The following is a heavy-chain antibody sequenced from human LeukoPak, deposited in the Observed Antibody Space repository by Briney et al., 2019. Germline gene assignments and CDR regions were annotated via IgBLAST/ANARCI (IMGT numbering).Heavy chain of an antibody. V-gene: IGHV4-4*02. CDR2: IFHSGST. CDR3: ARQYCSGGSCYSGLFYFDY. J-gene: IGHJ4*02. D-gene: IGHD2-15*01. Sequence: SETLSLTCTVSSDSIFTSNWWSWVRQPPGKGLEWIGQIFHSGSTSYSPSLKSRVTISMDKSKDQISLRLTSVTAADTAVYYCARQYCSGGSCYSGLFYFDYWGQGTLVTVSS. CDR1: SDSIFTSNW.